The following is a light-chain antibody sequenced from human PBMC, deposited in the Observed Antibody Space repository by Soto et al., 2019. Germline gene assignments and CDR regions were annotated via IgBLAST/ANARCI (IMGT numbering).Light chain of an antibody. Sequence: DTVFTQSPGNLSLSPGERANLSCRASQSVSNSYLAWYQQKPGQAPRLLIYASVQRATGIPDRFSGSASGTDFTLTIKRLEPEDFAVYYCQLYGTSPPFGQGTRLEIK. CDR3: QLYGTSPP. J-gene: IGKJ5*01. CDR1: QSVSNSY. CDR2: ASV. V-gene: IGKV3-20*01.